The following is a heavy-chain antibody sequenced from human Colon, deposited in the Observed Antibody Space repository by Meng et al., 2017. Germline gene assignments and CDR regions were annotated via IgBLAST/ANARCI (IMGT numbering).Heavy chain of an antibody. CDR2: IDKTGDN. Sequence: QGQLQDSGPGLVKRSGTLSITCAVSGDYISSGNGCTWVRQPPGKGLEWMGYIDKTGDNYYNPSLKSQVTISIDTSKNQFSLSLTSVTAADTAVYYCARARGGIVAEFFDYWGQGILVTVSS. J-gene: IGHJ4*02. V-gene: IGHV4/OR15-8*02. CDR3: ARARGGIVAEFFDY. CDR1: GDYISSGNG. D-gene: IGHD1-26*01.